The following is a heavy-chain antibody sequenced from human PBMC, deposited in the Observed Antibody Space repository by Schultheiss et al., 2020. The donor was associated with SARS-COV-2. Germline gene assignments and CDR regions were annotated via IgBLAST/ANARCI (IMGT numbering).Heavy chain of an antibody. Sequence: SQTLSLTCTVSGGSISSSSYYWGWIRQPPGKGLEWIGSIYYSGSTYYNPSLKSRVTISVDTSKNQFSLKLSSVTAADTAVYYCAKQPPRYYYYGMDVWGQGTTVTVSS. CDR3: AKQPPRYYYYGMDV. J-gene: IGHJ6*02. CDR1: GGSISSSSYY. V-gene: IGHV4-39*01. CDR2: IYYSGST.